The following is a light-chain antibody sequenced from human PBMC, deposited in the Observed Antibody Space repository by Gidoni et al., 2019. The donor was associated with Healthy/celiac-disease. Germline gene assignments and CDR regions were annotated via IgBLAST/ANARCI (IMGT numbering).Light chain of an antibody. Sequence: SYVLTPSPSVSVAPGQTATLTCGGNNIGFESVHWYQQRPGRAPVLVVYDTVDRPSGIPERCSGSRSRDTATLSISAVEAGDEADYYCQMWHSGSDSVIFGGGTKLTVL. CDR2: DTV. CDR1: NIGFES. V-gene: IGLV3-21*02. J-gene: IGLJ2*01. CDR3: QMWHSGSDSVI.